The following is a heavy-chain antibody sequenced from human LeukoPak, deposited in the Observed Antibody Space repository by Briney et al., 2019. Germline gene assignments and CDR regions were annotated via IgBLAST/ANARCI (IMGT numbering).Heavy chain of an antibody. CDR2: ITGPGEGT. J-gene: IGHJ4*02. V-gene: IGHV3-23*01. D-gene: IGHD6-19*01. CDR1: GFSFSDYA. Sequence: GGSLRLSCAASGFSFSDYAMSWVRQTPGKGLEWVSAITGPGEGTWYADSVQGRFTTSRDNSKNTLYLQMNSLRAEDTAVYFCAKRMYGWYQIDYWGQGTLVTVSS. CDR3: AKRMYGWYQIDY.